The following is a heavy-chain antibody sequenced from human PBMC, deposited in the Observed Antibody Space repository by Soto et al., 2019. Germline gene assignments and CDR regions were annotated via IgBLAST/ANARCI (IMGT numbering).Heavy chain of an antibody. J-gene: IGHJ6*02. Sequence: QVQLVQSGAEVKKPGSSVKVSCKASGGTFSSYAISWVRQAPGQGLEWMGGIIPIFGTAKYAQKFQGRVTITADESTSTAYMELSSLRSEDTAVYYCAIEYGSGSPVVNYYYYYGMDVWGQGTTVTVSS. V-gene: IGHV1-69*01. CDR3: AIEYGSGSPVVNYYYYYGMDV. D-gene: IGHD3-10*01. CDR2: IIPIFGTA. CDR1: GGTFSSYA.